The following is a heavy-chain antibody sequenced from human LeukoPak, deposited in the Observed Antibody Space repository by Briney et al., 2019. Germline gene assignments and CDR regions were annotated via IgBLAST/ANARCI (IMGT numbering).Heavy chain of an antibody. J-gene: IGHJ3*02. Sequence: GGSLRLSCAASGFTFSSFSMNWVRQAPGKGLEWVSSISSSSSYIYYADSVKGRFTISRDNAKNSPYLQMNSLSAEDTAVYYCARGRVATIDDAFDIWGQGTMVTVSS. CDR2: ISSSSSYI. D-gene: IGHD5-12*01. CDR3: ARGRVATIDDAFDI. CDR1: GFTFSSFS. V-gene: IGHV3-21*01.